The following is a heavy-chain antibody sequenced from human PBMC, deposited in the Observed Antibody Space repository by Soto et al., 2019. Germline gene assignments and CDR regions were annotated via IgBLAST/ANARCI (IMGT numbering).Heavy chain of an antibody. CDR3: ARGGYYYDSSGYYLDY. V-gene: IGHV3-30-3*01. J-gene: IGHJ4*02. CDR2: ISYDGSNK. D-gene: IGHD3-22*01. CDR1: GFTFSSYA. Sequence: QVQLVESGGGVVQPGRSLRLSCAASGFTFSSYAMHWVRQAPGKGLEWVAGISYDGSNKYYADSVKGRFTISRDNSKNTLYLQMNSLRAEDTAVYYCARGGYYYDSSGYYLDYWGQGTLVTVSS.